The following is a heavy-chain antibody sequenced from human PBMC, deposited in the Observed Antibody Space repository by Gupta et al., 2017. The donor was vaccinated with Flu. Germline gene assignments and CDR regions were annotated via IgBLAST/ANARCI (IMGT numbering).Heavy chain of an antibody. CDR3: AQSRYSSGWYLAPFFF. V-gene: IGHV2-5*02. CDR1: GFSLSTSGVG. J-gene: IGHJ2*01. D-gene: IGHD6-19*01. CDR2: IYWDDDK. Sequence: QITLKESGPTLVKPTQTLTLTCTFSGFSLSTSGVGVGWIRQPPGETLEWLALIYWDDDKRYNPSLKNGLTITKDTSKNQVVLTMTNMDPVDTATYYCAQSRYSSGWYLAPFFFWGRGTLVTVSS.